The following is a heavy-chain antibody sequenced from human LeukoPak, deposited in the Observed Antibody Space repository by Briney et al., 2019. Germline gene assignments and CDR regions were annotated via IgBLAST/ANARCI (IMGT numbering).Heavy chain of an antibody. CDR2: ISGSGGST. Sequence: GSLRLSCAASGFTFSSYAMSWVRQAPGKGLEWVSAISGSGGSTYYADSVKGRFTISRDNAENSLYLQMNSLRAEDTAVYYCAIMGRGYSYGKDYWGQGTLVTVSS. D-gene: IGHD5-18*01. CDR3: AIMGRGYSYGKDY. J-gene: IGHJ4*02. CDR1: GFTFSSYA. V-gene: IGHV3-23*01.